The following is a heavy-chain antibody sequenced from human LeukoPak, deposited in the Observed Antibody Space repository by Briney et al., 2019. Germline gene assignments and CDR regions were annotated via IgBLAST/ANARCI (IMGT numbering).Heavy chain of an antibody. CDR2: ISSGCSHI. CDR3: VRLSQDDHYYDSAVQGAFDL. V-gene: IGHV3-21*06. J-gene: IGHJ3*01. Sequence: GGSLRLSCAASGFTFNTHSMNWVRQSPGKGLEWVSSISSGCSHIYYADSMKGRFTISRDNAKNSLYLQMSSLRAEDTAMYCCVRLSQDDHYYDSAVQGAFDLWGQGTMVTVSS. CDR1: GFTFNTHS. D-gene: IGHD3-22*01.